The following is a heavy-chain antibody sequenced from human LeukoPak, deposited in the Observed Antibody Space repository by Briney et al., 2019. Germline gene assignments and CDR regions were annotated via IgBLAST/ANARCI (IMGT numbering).Heavy chain of an antibody. J-gene: IGHJ4*02. CDR1: GGTFNNHA. CDR3: AREGEWLRTNHFDD. D-gene: IGHD3-3*01. CDR2: IMPIFGSA. V-gene: IGHV1-69*01. Sequence: ASVKVSCKASGGTFNNHAISWVRQAPGQGLEWMGGIMPIFGSANYAQKFQGRVTITADESMTTAYMEVTSLRSDDTAVYYCAREGEWLRTNHFDDWGQGTLVTVSS.